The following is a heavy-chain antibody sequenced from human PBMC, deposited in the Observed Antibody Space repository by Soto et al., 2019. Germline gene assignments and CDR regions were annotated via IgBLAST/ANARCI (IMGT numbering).Heavy chain of an antibody. CDR3: ARGSDYYDSSGYYLYYYGMDV. V-gene: IGHV1-2*04. D-gene: IGHD3-22*01. J-gene: IGHJ6*02. Sequence: EASVKVSCKASGYTFTGYYMHWVRQAPGQGLEWMGWINPNSGGTNYAQKFQGWVTMTRDTSISTAYMELSRLRSDDTAVYYCARGSDYYDSSGYYLYYYGMDVWGQGTTVTVSS. CDR1: GYTFTGYY. CDR2: INPNSGGT.